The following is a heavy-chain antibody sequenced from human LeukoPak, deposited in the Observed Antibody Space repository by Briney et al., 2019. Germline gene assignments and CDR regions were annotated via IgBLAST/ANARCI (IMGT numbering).Heavy chain of an antibody. CDR3: AREEDSNWGSY. D-gene: IGHD7-27*01. CDR1: GGTFSSYG. Sequence: SVKVSCKASGGTFSSYGISWVRQAPGQELEWMGRIIPIFGTANYAQKFQGRVTITTDESTSTAYMELSSLRSEDTAVYYCAREEDSNWGSYWGQGTLVTVSS. J-gene: IGHJ4*02. CDR2: IIPIFGTA. V-gene: IGHV1-69*05.